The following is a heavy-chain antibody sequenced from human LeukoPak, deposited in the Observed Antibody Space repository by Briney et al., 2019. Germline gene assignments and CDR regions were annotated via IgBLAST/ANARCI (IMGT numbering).Heavy chain of an antibody. CDR2: IIPIFGTA. J-gene: IGHJ5*02. Sequence: ASVKVSCKASGGTFSSYAISWVRQAPGQGLEWMGRIIPIFGTANYAQKFQGRVTITADESTSTAYMELSSLRSEDTAVYYCASGPKITTPIPTYNWFDPWGQGTLVTVSS. V-gene: IGHV1-69*13. CDR1: GGTFSSYA. CDR3: ASGPKITTPIPTYNWFDP. D-gene: IGHD3-22*01.